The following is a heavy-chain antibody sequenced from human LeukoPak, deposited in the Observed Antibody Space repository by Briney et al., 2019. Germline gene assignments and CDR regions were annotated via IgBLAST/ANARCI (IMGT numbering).Heavy chain of an antibody. CDR2: ISSSSSTI. J-gene: IGHJ1*01. CDR3: ARDGITIFGVVIHAEYFQH. V-gene: IGHV3-48*04. CDR1: GFTFSSYS. Sequence: GGSLRLSCAASGFTFSSYSMNWVRQAPGKGLEWVSYISSSSSTIYYADSVKGRFTISRDNAKNSPYLQMNSLRAEDTAVYYCARDGITIFGVVIHAEYFQHWGQGTLVTVSS. D-gene: IGHD3-3*01.